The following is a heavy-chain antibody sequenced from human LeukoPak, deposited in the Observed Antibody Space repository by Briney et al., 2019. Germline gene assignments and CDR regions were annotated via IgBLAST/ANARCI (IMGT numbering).Heavy chain of an antibody. CDR1: GFTFSSYS. J-gene: IGHJ4*02. CDR2: ISSSSSTI. V-gene: IGHV3-48*01. Sequence: PGGSLRLSCAASGFTFSSYSMSWVRQAPGKGLEWVSYISSSSSTISYADSVKGRFTISRDNAKNSLYLQMNSLRAEDTAVYYCARDIGYWGQGTLVTVSS. CDR3: ARDIGY.